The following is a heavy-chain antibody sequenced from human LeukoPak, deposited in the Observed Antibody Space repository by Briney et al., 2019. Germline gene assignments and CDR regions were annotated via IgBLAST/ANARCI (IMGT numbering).Heavy chain of an antibody. Sequence: TGGSLRLSCAASGFIFSSYPMSWLRQAPGKGLEWVSAISGSGGSTYYADSVKGRFTISRDNSKNTLYLQIDSLRAGGTDVYCCAKGSDYDSSGYYPYFDDWGQGTLVTVSS. CDR3: AKGSDYDSSGYYPYFDD. J-gene: IGHJ4*02. CDR1: GFIFSSYP. CDR2: ISGSGGST. D-gene: IGHD3-22*01. V-gene: IGHV3-23*01.